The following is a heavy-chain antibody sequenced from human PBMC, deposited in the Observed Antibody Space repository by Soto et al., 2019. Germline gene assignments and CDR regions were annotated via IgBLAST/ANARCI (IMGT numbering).Heavy chain of an antibody. CDR2: ISSSGSTI. D-gene: IGHD3-3*01. V-gene: IGHV3-11*01. CDR3: ARHAYDFWSGYPDAFDI. CDR1: GFTFSDYY. Sequence: SLRLSCAASGFTFSDYYMSWFRQAPGKGLEWVSYISSSGSTIYYADSVKGRFTISRDNAKNSLYLQMNSLRAEDTAVYYCARHAYDFWSGYPDAFDIWGQGTMVTVSS. J-gene: IGHJ3*02.